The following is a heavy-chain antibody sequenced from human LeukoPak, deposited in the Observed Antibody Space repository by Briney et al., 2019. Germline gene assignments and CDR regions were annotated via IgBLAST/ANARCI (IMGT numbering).Heavy chain of an antibody. CDR3: AREMGGFGEFVYYFDY. Sequence: GGSLRLSCAASGFTFSSYWMSWVRQAPGKGLEWVANIKQDGSQKYYVDSVKGRFAISRDNAKNSLYLQMNSLRAEDTAVYYCAREMGGFGEFVYYFDYWGQGTLVTVSS. D-gene: IGHD3-10*01. V-gene: IGHV3-7*01. CDR2: IKQDGSQK. CDR1: GFTFSSYW. J-gene: IGHJ4*02.